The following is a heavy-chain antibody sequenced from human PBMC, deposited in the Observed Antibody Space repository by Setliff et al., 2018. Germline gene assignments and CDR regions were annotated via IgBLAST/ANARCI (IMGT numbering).Heavy chain of an antibody. J-gene: IGHJ5*02. CDR3: ARGHCSSGECPNYFDP. CDR2: IYYSGNT. D-gene: IGHD2-15*01. V-gene: IGHV4-31*03. CDR1: GGSMIGGHYY. Sequence: SETLSLTCTVSGGSMIGGHYYWSWIRQLPGKGLEWIAYIYYSGNTYYNPSLKSRVTISVDTSKNQFSLKINSVTAVDTAVYYCARGHCSSGECPNYFDPWGQGTQVTVSS.